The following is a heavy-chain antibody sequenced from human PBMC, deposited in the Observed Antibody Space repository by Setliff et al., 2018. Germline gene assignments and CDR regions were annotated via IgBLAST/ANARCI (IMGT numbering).Heavy chain of an antibody. D-gene: IGHD6-13*01. J-gene: IGHJ6*02. CDR2: IYYSGST. CDR3: ARQAPSSSWTYYYYYGMDV. CDR1: GGSISSSSYY. Sequence: SETLSLTCTVSGGSISSSSYYWGWIRRPPGKGLEWIGSIYYSGSTYYNPSLKSRVTISVDTSKNQFSLKLSSVTAADTAVYYCARQAPSSSWTYYYYYGMDVWGQGTTVTVSS. V-gene: IGHV4-39*01.